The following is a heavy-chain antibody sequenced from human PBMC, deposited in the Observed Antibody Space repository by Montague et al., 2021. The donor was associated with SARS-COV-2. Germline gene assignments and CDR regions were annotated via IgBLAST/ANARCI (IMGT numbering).Heavy chain of an antibody. CDR1: GDSVPRNSAA. J-gene: IGHJ4*02. D-gene: IGHD2-2*01. CDR3: ARIPVGSKYYFDF. Sequence: CAISGDSVPRNSAAWNWIRQSPSRGLEWLGRTYYRSKWYNDYAESVKSRITIDPDTSKHQFSLHLNSVTPGDTAVYYCARIPVGSKYYFDFWGQGTLVTVSS. V-gene: IGHV6-1*01. CDR2: TYYRSKWYN.